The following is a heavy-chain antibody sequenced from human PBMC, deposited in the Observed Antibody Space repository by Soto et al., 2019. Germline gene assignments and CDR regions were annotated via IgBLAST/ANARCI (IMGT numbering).Heavy chain of an antibody. CDR1: GFTFSNAW. D-gene: IGHD6-19*01. V-gene: IGHV3-15*01. CDR3: TTDVGSGWYWT. Sequence: EVQLVESGGGLVKPGGSLRLSCAASGFTFSNAWMSWVRQAPGKGLEWVGHIKSKTDGGTTDYAAPVKGRFTISRDDSKNTLSLQMNSRHTEDTAVYLCTTDVGSGWYWTWGQGTLVTVSS. J-gene: IGHJ4*02. CDR2: IKSKTDGGTT.